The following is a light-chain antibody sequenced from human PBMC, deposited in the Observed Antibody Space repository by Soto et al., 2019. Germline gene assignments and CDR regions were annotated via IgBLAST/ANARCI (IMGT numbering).Light chain of an antibody. J-gene: IGKJ5*01. CDR2: DAS. CDR1: QGISSA. Sequence: IQMTQSPSSVCASVGDRFTITCRASQGISSALAWYQQKPGKVHKLLIYDASSLESGVPSRFSGSGSVTDFTLTITSLQPEYFATYYCQQANSISITFGQGTRLEIK. V-gene: IGKV1-13*02. CDR3: QQANSISIT.